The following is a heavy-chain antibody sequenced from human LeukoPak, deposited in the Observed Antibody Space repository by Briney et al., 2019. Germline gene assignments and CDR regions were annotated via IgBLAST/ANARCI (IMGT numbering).Heavy chain of an antibody. CDR3: ARDRYYYDSSGYYYYYYYMDV. CDR1: GFTFSSYG. J-gene: IGHJ6*03. D-gene: IGHD3-22*01. CDR2: IWYDGSNK. Sequence: GGSLRLSCAASGFTFSSYGMHWVRQAPGKGLEWVAVIWYDGSNKYYADSVKGRFTISRDNSKNTLYLQMNSLRAEDTAVYYCARDRYYYDSSGYYYYYYYMDVWGKGTTVTVSS. V-gene: IGHV3-33*01.